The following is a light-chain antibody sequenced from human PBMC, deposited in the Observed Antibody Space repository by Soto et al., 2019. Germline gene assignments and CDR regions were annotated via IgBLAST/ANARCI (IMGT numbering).Light chain of an antibody. CDR2: GNN. CDR3: HSYDLSLSGSCV. CDR1: SSNIGADDD. V-gene: IGLV1-40*01. Sequence: QSVLTQPPSVSGAPGQRVTISCTGSSSNIGADDDVHWYQQLPGTAPKLLIYGNNHRPSGVPDRLSASKSGTSASLAITGLQAEDEAEYYCHSYDLSLSGSCVFGTGTKLTVL. J-gene: IGLJ1*01.